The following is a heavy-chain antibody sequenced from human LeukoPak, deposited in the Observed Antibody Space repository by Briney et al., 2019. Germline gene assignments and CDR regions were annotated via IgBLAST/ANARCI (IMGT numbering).Heavy chain of an antibody. Sequence: PGGSLRLSCAASGFTFSTAWMSWVRQAPGKGLEWVARFKSKAEGGTTDYAAPVQGRFTVSRDDSKNMVWLQMSRLKTEDTAIYYCVRGGSAFDYWGQGTLVTVSS. CDR1: GFTFSTAW. CDR2: FKSKAEGGTT. J-gene: IGHJ4*02. V-gene: IGHV3-15*01. CDR3: VRGGSAFDY. D-gene: IGHD2-15*01.